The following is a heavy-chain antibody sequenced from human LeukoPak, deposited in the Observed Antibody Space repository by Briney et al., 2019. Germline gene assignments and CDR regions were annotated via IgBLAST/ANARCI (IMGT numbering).Heavy chain of an antibody. D-gene: IGHD3-16*02. V-gene: IGHV1-2*02. CDR1: GYTFSDYY. Sequence: ASVTVSCKPSGYTFSDYYLHWVRQAPGQGLEWMGSINPNSGDATYTQRFQGRVSMTTDTSISTAYMELSSLTSEDTAMYYCAVPPAYVWGSYHFDYWGQGTLVTVSS. CDR2: INPNSGDA. J-gene: IGHJ4*02. CDR3: AVPPAYVWGSYHFDY.